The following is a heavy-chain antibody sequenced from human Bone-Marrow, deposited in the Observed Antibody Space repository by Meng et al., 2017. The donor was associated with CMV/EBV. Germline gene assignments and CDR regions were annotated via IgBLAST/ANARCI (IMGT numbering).Heavy chain of an antibody. D-gene: IGHD2-15*01. CDR3: ARWSLVVAATLNDVTTDYGMNV. V-gene: IGHV3-21*01. CDR1: GFTFSSYS. CDR2: ISSSSSYI. Sequence: ESLQISCAASGFTFSSYSMNWVRQAPGKGLEWVSSISSSSSYIYYADSVKGRFTISRDNAKNSLYLQMNSLRAEDTAVYYCARWSLVVAATLNDVTTDYGMNVWCQGTTVTVSS. J-gene: IGHJ6*02.